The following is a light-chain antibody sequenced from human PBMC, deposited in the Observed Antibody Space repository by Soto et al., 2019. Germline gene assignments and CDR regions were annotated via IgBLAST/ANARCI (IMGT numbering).Light chain of an antibody. CDR1: QTLDSR. CDR3: QQANDFPWT. J-gene: IGKJ1*01. Sequence: DIQMTQSPSSLSASVGDRVTITCRASQTLDSRFAWYQQKPGKAPKLLIYATSTLQSGVPSRFSGSGSGTDFTLIISSLQPEDFATYYCQQANDFPWTFGQGTKVDIK. V-gene: IGKV1-12*01. CDR2: ATS.